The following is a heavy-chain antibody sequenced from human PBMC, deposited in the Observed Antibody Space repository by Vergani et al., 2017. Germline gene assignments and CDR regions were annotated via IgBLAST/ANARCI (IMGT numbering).Heavy chain of an antibody. CDR1: GGSFSGYY. V-gene: IGHV4-34*01. Sequence: QVQLQQWGAGLLKPSETLSLTCAVYGGSFSGYYWSWIRQPPGKGLEWIGEINHSGSTNYNPSLKSRVTISVDTSKNQFSLKLSSVTAADTSVYYCARGTGITMVRVFYGMDVWGQGTTVTVS. CDR3: ARGTGITMVRVFYGMDV. D-gene: IGHD3-10*01. J-gene: IGHJ6*02. CDR2: INHSGST.